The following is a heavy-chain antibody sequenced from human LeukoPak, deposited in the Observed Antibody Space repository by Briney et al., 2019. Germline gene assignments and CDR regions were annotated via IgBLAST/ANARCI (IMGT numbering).Heavy chain of an antibody. Sequence: ASVEVSCKASGYTFTSYGISWVRQAPGQGLEWMGIINPSGGSTSYAQKFQGRVTMTRDTSTSTVYMELSSLRSEDTAVYYCARNSGWFRFDYWGQGTLVTVSS. CDR1: GYTFTSYG. J-gene: IGHJ4*02. CDR2: INPSGGST. D-gene: IGHD6-19*01. CDR3: ARNSGWFRFDY. V-gene: IGHV1-46*01.